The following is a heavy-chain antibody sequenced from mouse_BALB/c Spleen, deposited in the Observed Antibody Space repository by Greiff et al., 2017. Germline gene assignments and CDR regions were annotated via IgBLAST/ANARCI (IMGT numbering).Heavy chain of an antibody. V-gene: IGHV2-9*02. Sequence: VKLVESGPGLVAPSQSLSITCTVSGFSLTSYGVHWVRQPPGKGLEWLGVIWAGGSTNYNSALMSRLSISKDNSKSQVFLKMNSLQTDDTAMYYCARALWFEAMDYWGQGTSVTVSS. CDR3: ARALWFEAMDY. J-gene: IGHJ4*01. CDR2: IWAGGST. D-gene: IGHD2-2*01. CDR1: GFSLTSYG.